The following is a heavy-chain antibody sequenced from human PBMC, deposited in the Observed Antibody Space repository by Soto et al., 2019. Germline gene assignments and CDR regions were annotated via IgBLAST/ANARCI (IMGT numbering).Heavy chain of an antibody. J-gene: IGHJ1*01. Sequence: QVQLVQSGPEVKKPGDSVKVSCKASGYAFRDYGISWVRQAPGQGLEYMGWISPSNGNTNYAPSFQDRVNMTTDTSTTTVFMDLGNLRSDDTAVYFCAREQFTFFGVVNVDWGQGTLVTVSS. CDR2: ISPSNGNT. V-gene: IGHV1-18*01. CDR3: AREQFTFFGVVNVD. CDR1: GYAFRDYG. D-gene: IGHD3-3*01.